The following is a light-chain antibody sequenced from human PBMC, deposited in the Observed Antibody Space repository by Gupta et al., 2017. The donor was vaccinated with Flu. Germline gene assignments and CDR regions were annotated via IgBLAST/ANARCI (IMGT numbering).Light chain of an antibody. Sequence: SYVLTQPPSVSVAPGQTARITCGGNNIGSNSVHWYQQKPGQAPVLVVYDDRDRPSGIPELFSGSNSGNTATLTISRVEAGDEADYYCQVWDSSSDHWVFGGGTKLTVL. CDR3: QVWDSSSDHWV. CDR1: NIGSNS. CDR2: DDR. J-gene: IGLJ3*02. V-gene: IGLV3-21*02.